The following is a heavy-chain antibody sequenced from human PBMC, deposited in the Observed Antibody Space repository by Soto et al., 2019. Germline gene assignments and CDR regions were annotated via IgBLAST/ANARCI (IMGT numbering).Heavy chain of an antibody. CDR2: INHSGST. CDR1: GGSFSGYY. V-gene: IGHV4-34*01. J-gene: IGHJ5*02. D-gene: IGHD3-10*01. CDR3: ARGGVLLWFGERGWFDP. Sequence: QVQLQQWGAGLLKPSETLSLTCAVYGGSFSGYYWSWIRQPPGKGLEWIGEINHSGSTNYNPSLKSRVTISVDPSKNQFSLKLSSVTAADTAVYYCARGGVLLWFGERGWFDPWGQGTLVTVSS.